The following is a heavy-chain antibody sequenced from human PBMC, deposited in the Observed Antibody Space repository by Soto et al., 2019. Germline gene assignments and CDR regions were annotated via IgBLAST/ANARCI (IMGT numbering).Heavy chain of an antibody. J-gene: IGHJ4*02. CDR3: ARNAVRQLAKMYYFDY. CDR1: GFTVSSNY. Sequence: GGSLILSCAASGFTVSSNYMSWVRQAPGKGLEWVSVIYSGGSTYYADSVKGRFTISRDNSKNTLYLQMNSLRAEDTAVYYCARNAVRQLAKMYYFDYWGQGTLVTVSS. D-gene: IGHD6-13*01. CDR2: IYSGGST. V-gene: IGHV3-53*01.